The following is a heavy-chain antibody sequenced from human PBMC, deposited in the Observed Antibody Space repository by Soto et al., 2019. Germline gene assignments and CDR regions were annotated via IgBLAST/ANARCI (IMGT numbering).Heavy chain of an antibody. J-gene: IGHJ3*02. V-gene: IGHV1-2*02. D-gene: IGHD6-6*01. CDR1: GYTFTGYY. CDR3: AXVGAYSSSSEGFDAFDI. Sequence: ASVKVSCKASGYTFTGYYMHWVRQAPGQGLEWMGWINPNSGGTNYAQKFQGRVTMTRDTSISTAYMELSRLRSDDTAVYYCAXVGAYSSSSEGFDAFDIWGQGTMVTVSS. CDR2: INPNSGGT.